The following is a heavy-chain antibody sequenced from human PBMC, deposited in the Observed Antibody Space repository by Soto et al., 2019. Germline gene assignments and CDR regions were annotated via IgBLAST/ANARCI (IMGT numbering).Heavy chain of an antibody. Sequence: EVQLVESGGGLVKPGGSLRLSCAASGFTFSNAWMSWVRQVPGKGLQWLSRINSDGSIIDYADSVKDRFTISRDNAKNTLYLQMDSLRAEDTAVFYCGRDRGGNYYGGFDYWGQGTLVTVSS. CDR2: INSDGSII. D-gene: IGHD1-26*01. J-gene: IGHJ4*02. V-gene: IGHV3-74*01. CDR1: GFTFSNAW. CDR3: GRDRGGNYYGGFDY.